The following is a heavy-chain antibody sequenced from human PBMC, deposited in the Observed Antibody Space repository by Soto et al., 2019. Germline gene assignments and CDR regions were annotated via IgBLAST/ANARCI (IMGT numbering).Heavy chain of an antibody. CDR1: AGSINGYY. V-gene: IGHV4-4*07. J-gene: IGHJ5*01. Sequence: SETLSLTCTVFAGSINGYYWSWIRQPAGKGLEWIGRIYSSGTTNYNPSLKSRVTMSVDTSKDEFSLKLSSVTAADTGVYYCARGPYCGDNCYFDSWGQGTLVTSPQ. CDR2: IYSSGTT. D-gene: IGHD2-21*02. CDR3: ARGPYCGDNCYFDS.